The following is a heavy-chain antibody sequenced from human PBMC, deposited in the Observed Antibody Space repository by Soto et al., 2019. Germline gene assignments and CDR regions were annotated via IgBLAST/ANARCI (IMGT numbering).Heavy chain of an antibody. D-gene: IGHD3-10*02. V-gene: IGHV3-21*01. CDR1: GFTFTNSS. Sequence: EVQLVESGGGLVTPGGSLRLSCAASGFTFTNSSMHWVRQAPGKGLEWVSSIDPSSKYIYYAYSLRGRFTISRDNAKNSLYLQMNSLRAEDTAVYFCATGKYVLDYWGQGTLVTVSS. CDR3: ATGKYVLDY. J-gene: IGHJ4*02. CDR2: IDPSSKYI.